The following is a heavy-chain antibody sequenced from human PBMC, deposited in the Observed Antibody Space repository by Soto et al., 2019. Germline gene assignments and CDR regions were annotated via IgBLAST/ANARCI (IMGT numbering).Heavy chain of an antibody. CDR3: ASGAAFYYDTSRY. V-gene: IGHV3-30-3*01. D-gene: IGHD3-22*01. CDR2: MSPGGNSQ. Sequence: PGGSLRLSCAAPGFNFNIHAFHWIRQAPGEGLEWVAVMSPGGNSQYYADSVKGRFTISRDTSKSTLYLQMTSLRPEDTAVYYCASGAAFYYDTSRYWGQGTLVTVSS. J-gene: IGHJ4*02. CDR1: GFNFNIHA.